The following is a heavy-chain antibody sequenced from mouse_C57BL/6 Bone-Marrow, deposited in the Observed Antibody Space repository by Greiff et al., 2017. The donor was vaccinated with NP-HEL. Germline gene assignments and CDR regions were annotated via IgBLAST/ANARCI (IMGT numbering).Heavy chain of an antibody. D-gene: IGHD1-1*01. CDR1: GFTFSDYG. CDR3: ARGGYGSSPDWFAY. J-gene: IGHJ3*01. Sequence: EVQGVESGGGLVKPGGSLKLSCAASGFTFSDYGMHWVRQAPEKGLEWVAYISSGSSTIYYADTVKGRFTISRDNAKNTLFLQMTSLRSEDTAMYYCARGGYGSSPDWFAYWGQGTLVTVSA. CDR2: ISSGSSTI. V-gene: IGHV5-17*01.